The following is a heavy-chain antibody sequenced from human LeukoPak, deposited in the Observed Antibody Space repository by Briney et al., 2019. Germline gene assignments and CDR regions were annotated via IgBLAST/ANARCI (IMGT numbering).Heavy chain of an antibody. D-gene: IGHD3-10*01. Sequence: GASVKVSCKASGYTFTDYPMNWVRQAPGQGLEWMGWINTNTGDPTYAQGFTGRFVFSLGTSVSTAYLQIISLKAEDTAVYYCARAMAYYYYYYTMDVWGQGTTVTVSS. J-gene: IGHJ6*02. CDR1: GYTFTDYP. CDR2: INTNTGDP. V-gene: IGHV7-4-1*02. CDR3: ARAMAYYYYYYTMDV.